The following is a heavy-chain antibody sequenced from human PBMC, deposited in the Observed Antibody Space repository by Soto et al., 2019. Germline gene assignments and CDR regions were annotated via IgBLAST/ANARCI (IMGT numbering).Heavy chain of an antibody. J-gene: IGHJ3*02. Sequence: QVQLVQSGAEVKKPGASVKVSCKASGYTFTSYDINWVRQATGQGLEWMGWMNPNSGNTGYAQKFQGRVTMTRNTSISTAYMELSSLRSEATAVYYCASPVGYCSSTSCSDAFDIWGQGTMVTVSS. D-gene: IGHD2-2*01. CDR2: MNPNSGNT. V-gene: IGHV1-8*01. CDR3: ASPVGYCSSTSCSDAFDI. CDR1: GYTFTSYD.